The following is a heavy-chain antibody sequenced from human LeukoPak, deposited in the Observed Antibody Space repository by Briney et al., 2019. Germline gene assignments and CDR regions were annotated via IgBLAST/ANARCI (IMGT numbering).Heavy chain of an antibody. D-gene: IGHD5-18*01. Sequence: PSETLSLTCAVYGGSFSGYYWSWIRQPPGKGPEWIGEINHSGSTNYNPSLKSRVTISVDTSKNQFSLKLSSVTAADTAVYYCAIFNRDTAMVYSDYWGQGTLVTVSS. CDR2: INHSGST. V-gene: IGHV4-34*01. J-gene: IGHJ4*02. CDR1: GGSFSGYY. CDR3: AIFNRDTAMVYSDY.